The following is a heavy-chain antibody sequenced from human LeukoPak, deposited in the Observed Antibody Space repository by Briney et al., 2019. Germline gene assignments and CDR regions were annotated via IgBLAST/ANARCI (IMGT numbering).Heavy chain of an antibody. D-gene: IGHD6-13*01. J-gene: IGHJ6*03. CDR3: SGSWYGYYYYYMDV. Sequence: GGSLRLSRAASGFTFSNAWMSWVRQAPGKGLERVGRIKSKTDGGTTDYAAPVKGRFTISRDDSKNTLYLQMNSLKTEDTAVYYCSGSWYGYYYYYMDVWGKGTTVTISS. CDR2: IKSKTDGGTT. CDR1: GFTFSNAW. V-gene: IGHV3-15*01.